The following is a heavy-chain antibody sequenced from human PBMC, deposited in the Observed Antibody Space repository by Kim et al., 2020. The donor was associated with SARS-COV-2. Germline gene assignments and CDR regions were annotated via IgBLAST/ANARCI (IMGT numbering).Heavy chain of an antibody. J-gene: IGHJ4*02. Sequence: QKFQGRVTITADKSTSTAYMELSSLRSEDTAVYYCARVPAYPRASNYFDYWGQGTLVTVSS. D-gene: IGHD3-16*01. CDR3: ARVPAYPRASNYFDY. V-gene: IGHV1-69*04.